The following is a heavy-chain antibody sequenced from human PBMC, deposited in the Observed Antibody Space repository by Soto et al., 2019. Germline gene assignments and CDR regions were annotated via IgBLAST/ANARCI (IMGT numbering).Heavy chain of an antibody. CDR2: IYWDDDK. CDR3: AHRGFSHDLQNWFDP. D-gene: IGHD1-26*01. Sequence: QITLKESGPTLVKPTQTLTLTCTFSGFSLSTSGVGVGWIRQPPGKALEWLALIYWDDDKRYSPSLKSRLTITTDTSKNQVVLTMTNMDPVDTATYYCAHRGFSHDLQNWFDPWGQGTLVTVSS. V-gene: IGHV2-5*02. J-gene: IGHJ5*02. CDR1: GFSLSTSGVG.